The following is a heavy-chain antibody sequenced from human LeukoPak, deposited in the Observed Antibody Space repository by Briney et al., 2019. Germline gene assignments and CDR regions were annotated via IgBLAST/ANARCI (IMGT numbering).Heavy chain of an antibody. Sequence: KPSETMSLTCTVSGGSISSYYWSWIRQPPGKGLEWIGYIYYSGSTNYNPSLKSRVTISVDTSKNQFSLKLSSVTAADTAVYYCARHGLSSGYDYWGQGTLVTVSS. CDR2: IYYSGST. V-gene: IGHV4-59*08. CDR1: GGSISSYY. CDR3: ARHGLSSGYDY. J-gene: IGHJ4*02. D-gene: IGHD6-19*01.